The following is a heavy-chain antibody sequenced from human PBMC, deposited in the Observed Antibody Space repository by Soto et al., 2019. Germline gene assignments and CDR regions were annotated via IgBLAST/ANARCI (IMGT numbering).Heavy chain of an antibody. CDR2: IYYDGTT. CDR3: VRDRGACHDAFDV. Sequence: SETLSLTCTVSGGSINSAGYYWNWVRQHPGKGLEWIGFIYYDGTTYYTPSLKSRVTISLDTSKNQFSLKLSSVTVADTAVYYCVRDRGACHDAFDVWGQGTMVTVSS. J-gene: IGHJ3*01. D-gene: IGHD1-26*01. V-gene: IGHV4-31*03. CDR1: GGSINSAGYY.